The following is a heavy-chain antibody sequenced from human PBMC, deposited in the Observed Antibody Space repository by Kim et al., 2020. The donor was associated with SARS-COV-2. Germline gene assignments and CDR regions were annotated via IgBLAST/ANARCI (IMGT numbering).Heavy chain of an antibody. V-gene: IGHV3-15*01. J-gene: IGHJ4*02. D-gene: IGHD3-22*01. CDR3: TPAYYYDSSGYSD. Sequence: YAAPVKGRFTISRDDSKNTLYPQMNSLKTEDTAVYYCTPAYYYDSSGYSDWGQGTLVTVSS.